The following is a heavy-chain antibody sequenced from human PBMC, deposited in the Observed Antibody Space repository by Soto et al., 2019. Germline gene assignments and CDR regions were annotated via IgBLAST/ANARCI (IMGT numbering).Heavy chain of an antibody. CDR3: ARENTGIAAAGTSYYYYGMDV. CDR2: IWYDGSNK. Sequence: ESGGGVVQPGRSLRLSCAASGFTFSSYGMHWVRQAPGKGLEWVAVIWYDGSNKYYADSVKGRFTISRDNSKNTLYLQMNSLRAEDTAVYYCARENTGIAAAGTSYYYYGMDVWGQGTTVTVSS. D-gene: IGHD6-13*01. CDR1: GFTFSSYG. V-gene: IGHV3-33*01. J-gene: IGHJ6*02.